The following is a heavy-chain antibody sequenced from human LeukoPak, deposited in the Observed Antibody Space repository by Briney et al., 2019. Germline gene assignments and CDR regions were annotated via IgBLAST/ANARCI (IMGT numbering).Heavy chain of an antibody. J-gene: IGHJ4*02. Sequence: PSETLSLTCTMSAGSISSYYWSWIRQPAGKGLEWIGRIYTSESTNYNPSLKSRVTMSVDTSKNQFSLKPSSVTAADTAVYYCARVATTALYPLDYFDYWGQGILVTVSS. CDR2: IYTSEST. CDR1: AGSISSYY. V-gene: IGHV4-4*07. D-gene: IGHD4-17*01. CDR3: ARVATTALYPLDYFDY.